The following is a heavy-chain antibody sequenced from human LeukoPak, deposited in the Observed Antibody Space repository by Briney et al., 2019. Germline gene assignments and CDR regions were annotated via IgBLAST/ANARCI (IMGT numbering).Heavy chain of an antibody. J-gene: IGHJ5*02. D-gene: IGHD3-3*01. CDR2: ISAYNGNT. V-gene: IGHV1-18*01. CDR1: GYTFTSYG. CDR3: ARAPKSLEWLSSPNWFDP. Sequence: ASVKVSCKASGYTFTSYGISWVRQAPGQGLEWMGWISAYNGNTNYAQKLQGRVTMTTDTSTSTAYMELRGLRSDDTAVYYCARAPKSLEWLSSPNWFDPWGQGTLVTVSS.